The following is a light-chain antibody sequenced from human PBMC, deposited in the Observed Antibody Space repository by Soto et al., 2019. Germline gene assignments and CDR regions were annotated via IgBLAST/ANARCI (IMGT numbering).Light chain of an antibody. CDR2: GSS. CDR1: QSISSSA. Sequence: EIVLTQSPGTLSLSPGERVILSCRASQSISSSALAWYQQKPGQAPSLLIYGSSRRATGIPDRFSGSGSGTDFTLTISRLEPEDFATYYCLQDYNYPQTFGQGTKVEIK. V-gene: IGKV3-20*01. J-gene: IGKJ1*01. CDR3: LQDYNYPQT.